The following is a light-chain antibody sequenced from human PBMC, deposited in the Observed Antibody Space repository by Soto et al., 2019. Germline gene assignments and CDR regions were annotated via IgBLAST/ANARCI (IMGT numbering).Light chain of an antibody. CDR3: QHYNNWPRT. CDR1: QSVSSN. J-gene: IGKJ1*01. CDR2: GAS. V-gene: IGKV3-15*01. Sequence: EIVMTQSPATLSVSPGERATLSCRASQSVSSNLAWYQQKPGQAPRVLISGASTRATGITARFSGSRSGTEFTLTISSLQSEDFAFYYCQHYNNWPRTFGQGTKVEIK.